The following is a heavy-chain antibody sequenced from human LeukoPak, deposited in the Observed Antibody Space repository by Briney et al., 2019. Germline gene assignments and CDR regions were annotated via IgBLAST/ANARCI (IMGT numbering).Heavy chain of an antibody. J-gene: IGHJ4*02. Sequence: PSETLSLTCTVSGGSISSSSYYWGWIRQPPGKGLEWIGSIYYSGSTYYNPSLKSRVTISVDTSKNQFSLKLSSVTAADTAVYYCARRRGTEQLDEGVDYWGQGTLVTVSS. D-gene: IGHD6-6*01. CDR2: IYYSGST. V-gene: IGHV4-39*01. CDR3: ARRRGTEQLDEGVDY. CDR1: GGSISSSSYY.